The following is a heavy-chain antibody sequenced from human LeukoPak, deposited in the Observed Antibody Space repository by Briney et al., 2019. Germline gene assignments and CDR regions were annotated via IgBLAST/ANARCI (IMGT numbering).Heavy chain of an antibody. CDR2: FDPEDGET. D-gene: IGHD6-19*01. Sequence: ASVKVSCKVSGYTLTELSMHWVRQAPGKGLEWMGGFDPEDGETIYAQKFQGRVTMTEDTSTDTAYMELSSLRSEDTAVYYCATGYSSGWYSPYFDYWGQGTLVTVSS. CDR3: ATGYSSGWYSPYFDY. CDR1: GYTLTELS. J-gene: IGHJ4*02. V-gene: IGHV1-24*01.